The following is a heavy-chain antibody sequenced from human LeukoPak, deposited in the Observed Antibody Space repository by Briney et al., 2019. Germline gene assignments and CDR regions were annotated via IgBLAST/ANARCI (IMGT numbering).Heavy chain of an antibody. CDR2: ISYDGSNK. D-gene: IGHD1-26*01. CDR3: ARSVGATEY. CDR1: GFTFSSYA. J-gene: IGHJ4*02. Sequence: AGGSLRLSCAASGFTFSSYAMHWVRQAPGKGLEWVAVISYDGSNKYYADSVKGRFTISRDNSKNTLYLQMNSLRAEDTAVYYCARSVGATEYWGQGTLDTVSS. V-gene: IGHV3-30-3*01.